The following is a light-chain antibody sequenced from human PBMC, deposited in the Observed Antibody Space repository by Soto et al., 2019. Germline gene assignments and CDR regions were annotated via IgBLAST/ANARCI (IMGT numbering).Light chain of an antibody. CDR2: AAS. V-gene: IGKV1-17*01. Sequence: DIQMPQSPSSLSASLAPSVSMTDRASQAIRNALGWFQQRPGKAPKRLIYAASTLQGGVPSRFSGGGSGTEFTLTISSLQPEDFATYYCEQSNTNPWTFGHGTKVDIK. CDR1: QAIRNA. CDR3: EQSNTNPWT. J-gene: IGKJ1*01.